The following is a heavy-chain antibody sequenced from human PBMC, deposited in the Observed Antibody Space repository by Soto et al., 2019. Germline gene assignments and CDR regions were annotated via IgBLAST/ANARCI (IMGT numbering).Heavy chain of an antibody. V-gene: IGHV3-23*01. CDR1: EFSFDDYA. CDR3: AKDSANYCSGGSCYYYFDY. J-gene: IGHJ4*02. D-gene: IGHD2-15*01. Sequence: GGSLRLSCAASEFSFDDYAMSWVRQAPGKGLEWVSSITYTGVSTYYADSVKGRFTISRDNSRDTLFLQMNSLRAEDTAIYYCAKDSANYCSGGSCYYYFDYWGQGTLVTVSS. CDR2: ITYTGVST.